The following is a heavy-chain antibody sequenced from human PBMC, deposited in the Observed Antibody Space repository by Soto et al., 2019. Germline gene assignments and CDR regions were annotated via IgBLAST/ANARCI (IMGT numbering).Heavy chain of an antibody. V-gene: IGHV4-34*01. J-gene: IGHJ4*02. Sequence: SETLSLTCAVYGGSFSGYYWSWIRQPPGKGLEWIGEINHSGSTNYNPSLKSRVTISVDTSKNQFSLKLSSVTAADTAVYYCARAGGYVLMVYARPGRGYYFDYWGQGTLVTVSS. D-gene: IGHD2-8*01. CDR1: GGSFSGYY. CDR3: ARAGGYVLMVYARPGRGYYFDY. CDR2: INHSGST.